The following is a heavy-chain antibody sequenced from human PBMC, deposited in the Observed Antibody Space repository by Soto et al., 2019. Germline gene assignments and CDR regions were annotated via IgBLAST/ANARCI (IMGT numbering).Heavy chain of an antibody. Sequence: GESLKISCKGSGYSFTSYWIGWVRQMPGKGLEWMGIIYPGDSDTRYSPSFQGQVTISADKSISTAYLQWSSLKASDTAMYYCARPDGTYDYVWGSYRSPYFDYWGQGTLVTVSS. J-gene: IGHJ4*02. CDR1: GYSFTSYW. CDR2: IYPGDSDT. CDR3: ARPDGTYDYVWGSYRSPYFDY. D-gene: IGHD3-16*02. V-gene: IGHV5-51*01.